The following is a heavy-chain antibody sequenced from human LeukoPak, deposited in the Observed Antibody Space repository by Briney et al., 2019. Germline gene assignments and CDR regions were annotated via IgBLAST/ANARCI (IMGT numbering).Heavy chain of an antibody. Sequence: PGRSLRLSCAASGFTFSSYAMHWVRQAPGKGLEWVAVISYDGSNKYYADSVKGRFTISRDNSKNTLYLQMNSLRAEDTAVYYCARDRGREYYDFWSAISNWFDPWGQGTLVTVSS. D-gene: IGHD3-3*01. CDR2: ISYDGSNK. CDR1: GFTFSSYA. J-gene: IGHJ5*02. V-gene: IGHV3-30*04. CDR3: ARDRGREYYDFWSAISNWFDP.